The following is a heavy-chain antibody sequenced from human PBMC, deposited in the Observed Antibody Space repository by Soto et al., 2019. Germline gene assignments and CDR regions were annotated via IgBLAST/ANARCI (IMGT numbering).Heavy chain of an antibody. Sequence: LGGYLRLSCAPSGFTFTIYALGWVRKAPGRGLEWVSAITGSGGSTYDADSVKGRFTISRDNSKNTLYLQMNSLRAEDTAVYYCAKARGAMVRGAAFYFDYWGQGTLVTVSS. CDR3: AKARGAMVRGAAFYFDY. CDR1: GFTFTIYA. V-gene: IGHV3-23*01. J-gene: IGHJ4*02. D-gene: IGHD3-10*01. CDR2: ITGSGGST.